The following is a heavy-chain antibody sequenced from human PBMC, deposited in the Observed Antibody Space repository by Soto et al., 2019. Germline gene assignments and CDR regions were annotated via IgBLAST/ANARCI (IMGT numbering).Heavy chain of an antibody. J-gene: IGHJ4*02. Sequence: QVQLQESGPGLVKPSQTLSLTCTVSGGSISRGDYYWSWIRQPPGKGLEWIGYIYYSGSTYYNPSLKSRVTISVDTSKNQFSLKLSSVTAADTAVYYCARAFPSDSYGYFGYFDYWGQGTLVTVSS. CDR1: GGSISRGDYY. CDR3: ARAFPSDSYGYFGYFDY. V-gene: IGHV4-30-4*01. D-gene: IGHD5-18*01. CDR2: IYYSGST.